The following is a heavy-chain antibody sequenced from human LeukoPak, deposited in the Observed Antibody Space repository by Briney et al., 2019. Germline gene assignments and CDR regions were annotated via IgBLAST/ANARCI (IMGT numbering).Heavy chain of an antibody. CDR2: IYPGDSDT. CDR1: GYSFTSHW. CDR3: ARRGPYDFWSGYSTPFDY. Sequence: GESLKISCKGSGYSFTSHWIGWVRQMPGKGLEWMGIIYPGDSDTRYSPSFQGQVTISADKSISTAYLQWSSLKASDTAMYYCARRGPYDFWSGYSTPFDYWGQGTLVTVSS. V-gene: IGHV5-51*01. D-gene: IGHD3-3*01. J-gene: IGHJ4*02.